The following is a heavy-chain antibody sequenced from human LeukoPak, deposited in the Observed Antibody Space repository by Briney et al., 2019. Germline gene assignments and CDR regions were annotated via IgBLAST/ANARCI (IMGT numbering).Heavy chain of an antibody. J-gene: IGHJ6*03. CDR2: IYTSGST. CDR1: AGSISSYY. Sequence: SETLSLTCTVSAGSISSYYWSWIRQPAGKGLEWIGRIYTSGSTNYNPSLKSRVTMSVDTSKNQFSLKLSSVTAADTAVYYCASVLKFWSGSLTYYYYMDVWGKGTTVTLSS. D-gene: IGHD3-3*01. V-gene: IGHV4-4*07. CDR3: ASVLKFWSGSLTYYYYMDV.